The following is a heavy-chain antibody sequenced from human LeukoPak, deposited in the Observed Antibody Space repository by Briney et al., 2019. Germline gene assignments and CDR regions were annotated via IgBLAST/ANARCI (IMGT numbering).Heavy chain of an antibody. V-gene: IGHV3-30*02. J-gene: IGHJ4*02. CDR1: GFTFSSYA. CDR2: IRYDGSNK. Sequence: GGSLRLSCAASGFTFSSYAMHWVRQAPGKGLEWVAFIRYDGSNKYYADSVKGRFTISRDNSKNKLYLQMNSLRAEDTAVYYCARVNVMAATENFDYWGQGTLVTVSS. D-gene: IGHD2-8*01. CDR3: ARVNVMAATENFDY.